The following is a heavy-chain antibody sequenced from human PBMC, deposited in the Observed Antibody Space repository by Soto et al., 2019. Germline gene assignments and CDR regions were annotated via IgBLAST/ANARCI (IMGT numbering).Heavy chain of an antibody. V-gene: IGHV4-59*01. CDR2: IYYSGST. CDR3: ARFRGFGLDY. CDR1: GGSISSYY. J-gene: IGHJ4*02. Sequence: PSETLSLTCTVSGGSISSYYWSWIRQPPGKGLEWIGYIYYSGSTNYNPSLKSRVTISVDTSKNQFSLKLSSVTAADTAVYYCARFRGFGLDYWGQGTLVTVPS. D-gene: IGHD3-3*01.